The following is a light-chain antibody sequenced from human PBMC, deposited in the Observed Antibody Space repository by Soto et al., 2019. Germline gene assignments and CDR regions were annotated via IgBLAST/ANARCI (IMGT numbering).Light chain of an antibody. J-gene: IGKJ3*01. V-gene: IGKV3-20*01. CDR2: GAS. Sequence: IVLTQSPGTLSLSPGERATLSCRASQSVRSSYLAWYQQKPGQTPRLLFYGASSRATGIPDRFSGSGSGTDFTLTISRLEPEDFAVYYCQQYGSSPFTFGPGTKVDIK. CDR1: QSVRSSY. CDR3: QQYGSSPFT.